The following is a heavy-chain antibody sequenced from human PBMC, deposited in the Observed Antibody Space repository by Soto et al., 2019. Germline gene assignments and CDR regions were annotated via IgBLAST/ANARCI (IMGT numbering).Heavy chain of an antibody. CDR2: ISDSGGST. J-gene: IGHJ3*02. D-gene: IGHD7-27*01. V-gene: IGHV3-23*01. Sequence: GGSLRLSCAASGFTFSSYAMSWVRQAPGKGLEWVSVISDSGGSTYYADSVKGRFTISRDNSKNTLYLQMNSLRAEDTAVYYCANQLTGVPSGAFDIWGQGTMVTVSS. CDR1: GFTFSSYA. CDR3: ANQLTGVPSGAFDI.